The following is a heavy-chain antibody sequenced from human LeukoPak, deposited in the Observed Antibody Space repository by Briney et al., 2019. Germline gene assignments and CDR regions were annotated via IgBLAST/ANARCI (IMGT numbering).Heavy chain of an antibody. CDR3: ARDRYYYDSSGYYYMDV. V-gene: IGHV4-59*01. CDR1: GGSTSSYY. Sequence: SGTLSLTCTVSGGSTSSYYWSWIRQPPGKGLEWIGYIYYSGTTNYNPSLKSRVTISVDTSKNQFSLKLSSVTAADTAVYYCARDRYYYDSSGYYYMDVWGKGTTVTVSS. CDR2: IYYSGTT. J-gene: IGHJ6*03. D-gene: IGHD3-22*01.